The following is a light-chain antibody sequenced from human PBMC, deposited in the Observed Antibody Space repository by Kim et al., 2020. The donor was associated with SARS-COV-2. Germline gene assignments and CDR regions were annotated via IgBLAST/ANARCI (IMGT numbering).Light chain of an antibody. CDR3: QSADGSGTYV. CDR1: TLTPKQ. J-gene: IGLJ1*01. Sequence: VSPPQTSKVTCTGDTLTPKQTDEYQQKSGRAPPLVIYKDNAGPSGIPGRFSGSSSGTTVTLTISGVQAEDDADYYCQSADGSGTYVFGTGTKVTVL. CDR2: KDN. V-gene: IGLV3-25*03.